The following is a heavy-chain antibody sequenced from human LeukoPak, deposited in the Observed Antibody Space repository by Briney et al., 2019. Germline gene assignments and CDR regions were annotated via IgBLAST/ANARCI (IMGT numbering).Heavy chain of an antibody. J-gene: IGHJ3*02. CDR3: ARGAYYYDSSGYYHVFDAFDI. V-gene: IGHV4-31*02. Sequence: LRLSCAASGFTFSDYYMSWIRQPPGKGLEWIGYIYYSGSTYYNPSLKSRVTISVDTSKNQFSLKLSSVTAADTAVYYCARGAYYYDSSGYYHVFDAFDIWGQGTMVTVSS. CDR2: IYYSGST. CDR1: GFTFSDYY. D-gene: IGHD3-22*01.